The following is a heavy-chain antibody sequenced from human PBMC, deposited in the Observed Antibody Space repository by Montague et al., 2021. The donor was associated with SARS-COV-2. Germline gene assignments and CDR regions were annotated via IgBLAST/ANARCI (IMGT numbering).Heavy chain of an antibody. V-gene: IGHV4-4*02. D-gene: IGHD3-10*01. CDR2: IYHTGST. CDR3: ARDRPRSYYYDSGTYTWGGYGMDV. Sequence: SETLSLTCVVSGDSISTDNWWTWVRLPPGKGLEWVGEIYHTGSTKYKPSLKSRVSMSVDKSWNQFSLRLTSVTAADTAVYYCARDRPRSYYYDSGTYTWGGYGMDVWGQGTASPSP. J-gene: IGHJ6*02. CDR1: GDSISTDNW.